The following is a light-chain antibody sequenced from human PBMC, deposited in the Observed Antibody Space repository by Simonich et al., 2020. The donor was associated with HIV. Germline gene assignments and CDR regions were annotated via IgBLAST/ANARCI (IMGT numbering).Light chain of an antibody. CDR1: SSDVVYYNY. CDR2: DVS. J-gene: IGLJ7*01. V-gene: IGLV2-14*01. CDR3: SSYTSSSTFV. Sequence: QSALTQPPSASGSPGQSVTISCTGTSSDVVYYNYVSWYQQHPGKAPKLMIYDVSNRPSGVSNRFSGSKSGNTASLTISGLQAEDEADYYCSSYTSSSTFVFGGGTQLTVL.